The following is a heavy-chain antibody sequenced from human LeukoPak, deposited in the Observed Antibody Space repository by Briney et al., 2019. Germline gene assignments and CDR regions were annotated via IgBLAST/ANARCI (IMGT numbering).Heavy chain of an antibody. CDR3: TTSAGTTVTTRYFDY. D-gene: IGHD4-17*01. J-gene: IGHJ4*02. Sequence: GGSLRLSCAASGFTFSNAWMSWVRQAPGKGLEWVGRVKTKTDGRTTDYGAPVKGRFTISRDDSKNTLYLQMNSLKIEDTAVYYCTTSAGTTVTTRYFDYWGQGTLVTVSS. CDR1: GFTFSNAW. CDR2: VKTKTDGRTT. V-gene: IGHV3-15*01.